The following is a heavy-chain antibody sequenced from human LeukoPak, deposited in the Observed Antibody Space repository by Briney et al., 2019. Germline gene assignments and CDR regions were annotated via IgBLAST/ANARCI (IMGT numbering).Heavy chain of an antibody. V-gene: IGHV4-39*07. CDR3: ARLFDDYGDQRGLDY. D-gene: IGHD4-17*01. CDR1: GGSISRSGYY. Sequence: SETLSLTCSVSGGSISRSGYYWGWIRQPPGKGLEWIGSVYYSGNSYYNPSLKGRVTISVDTSKNQFSLKLTSVTAADTAVYYCARLFDDYGDQRGLDYWGQGTLVTVSS. CDR2: VYYSGNS. J-gene: IGHJ4*02.